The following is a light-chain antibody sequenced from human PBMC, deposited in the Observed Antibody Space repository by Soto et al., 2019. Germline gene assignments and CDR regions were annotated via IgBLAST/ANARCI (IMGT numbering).Light chain of an antibody. CDR1: SSNIGHNP. CDR3: AAWDDSLTGSWV. J-gene: IGLJ3*02. CDR2: SNS. Sequence: QSVLTQPPSASGTPGQRVTISCSGSSSNIGHNPVNWYQQLPGTAPKLLIYSNSHRPSGVPDRFSGSKSGTSASLAISGLQSADEADYYCAAWDDSLTGSWVFGGGTKLTVL. V-gene: IGLV1-44*01.